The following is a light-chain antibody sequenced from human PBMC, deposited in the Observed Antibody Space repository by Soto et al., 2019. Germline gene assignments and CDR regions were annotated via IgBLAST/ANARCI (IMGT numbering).Light chain of an antibody. CDR1: QTVNSRH. J-gene: IGKJ2*01. CDR3: QQFDGSRPAFT. V-gene: IGKV3-20*01. CDR2: GAS. Sequence: ESLLTQSPGTLSLSPGERATLSCRASQTVNSRHLNWYQHKPGQAPRLLIYGASIRAAGIPDRFSGSPSGADFSLTITRLEPEDSAVYYCQQFDGSRPAFTFGQGTKLEI.